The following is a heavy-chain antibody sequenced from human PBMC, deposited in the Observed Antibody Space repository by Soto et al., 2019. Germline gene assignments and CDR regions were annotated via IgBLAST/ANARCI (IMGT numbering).Heavy chain of an antibody. CDR3: ARGKKYCISTSCYLVY. D-gene: IGHD2-2*01. V-gene: IGHV1-8*01. CDR2: MNPNSGNT. Sequence: QVQLVQSGAEVKKPGASVKVSCKASGYTFTSYDINWVRQATGQGLEWMGWMNPNSGNTGYAQKFQGRVTMTRNTSIRTAYMELSSLRSEDTAVYYCARGKKYCISTSCYLVYWGQGTLVTVSS. J-gene: IGHJ4*02. CDR1: GYTFTSYD.